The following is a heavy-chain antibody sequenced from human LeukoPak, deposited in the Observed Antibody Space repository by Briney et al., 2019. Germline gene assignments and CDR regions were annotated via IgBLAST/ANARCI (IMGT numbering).Heavy chain of an antibody. CDR3: ARVGLEVATTALLCYYYMDV. CDR1: GGSISSGDYY. Sequence: SETLSLTCTVSGGSISSGDYYWSWIRQPPGKGLEWIGYIYYSGSTYYNPSLKSRVTISVDTSKNQFSLKLSSVTAADTAVYYCARVGLEVATTALLCYYYMDVWGKGTTVTVSS. J-gene: IGHJ6*03. D-gene: IGHD5-12*01. CDR2: IYYSGST. V-gene: IGHV4-30-4*08.